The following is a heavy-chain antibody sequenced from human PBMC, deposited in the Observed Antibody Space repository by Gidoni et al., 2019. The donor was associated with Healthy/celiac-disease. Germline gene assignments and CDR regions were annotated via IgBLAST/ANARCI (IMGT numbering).Heavy chain of an antibody. CDR3: ASGGGLIVVVPAAMRFDY. CDR2: INHSGST. V-gene: IGHV4-34*01. CDR1: GGSFSGYY. Sequence: QVQLQQWGAGLLKPSETLSLTCAVYGGSFSGYYWSWIRQPPGKGLEWIGEINHSGSTTYNPSLKSRVTISVDTSKNQFSLKLSSVTAADTAVYYCASGGGLIVVVPAAMRFDYWGQGTLVTVSS. D-gene: IGHD2-2*01. J-gene: IGHJ4*02.